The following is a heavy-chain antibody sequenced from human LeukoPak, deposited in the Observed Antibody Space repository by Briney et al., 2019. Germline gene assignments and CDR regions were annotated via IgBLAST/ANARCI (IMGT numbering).Heavy chain of an antibody. V-gene: IGHV3-21*04. CDR2: ISSSSSNI. CDR3: AKTGYSSGGHAFDI. Sequence: GGSLRLSCAASGFTFNTYSMNWVRQAPGKGLEWVSSISSSSSNIQYEDSVKGRFTISRDNAKNSLYLQMNSLRAEDTAVYYCAKTGYSSGGHAFDIWGQGTMVTVSS. D-gene: IGHD6-19*01. CDR1: GFTFNTYS. J-gene: IGHJ3*02.